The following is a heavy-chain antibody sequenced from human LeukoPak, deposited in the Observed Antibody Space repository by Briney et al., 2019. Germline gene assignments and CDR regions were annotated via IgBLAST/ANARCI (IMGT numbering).Heavy chain of an antibody. Sequence: GGSLRLSCAASGFTFSSYWMSWVRQAPGKGLEWVANIKQDGSEKYYVDSVKGRFTISRDNAKNSLYLQMNSLRAEDTAVYYCARGAAAGTNYYYYYGMDVWGQGTLVTVSS. CDR1: GFTFSSYW. CDR2: IKQDGSEK. CDR3: ARGAAAGTNYYYYYGMDV. V-gene: IGHV3-7*03. J-gene: IGHJ6*02. D-gene: IGHD6-13*01.